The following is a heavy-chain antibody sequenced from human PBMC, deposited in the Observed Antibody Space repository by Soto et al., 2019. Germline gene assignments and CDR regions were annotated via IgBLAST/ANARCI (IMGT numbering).Heavy chain of an antibody. J-gene: IGHJ6*03. CDR3: ARHFRSGGWYMDV. V-gene: IGHV4-39*01. CDR2: IYFSGAT. Sequence: PLETLSLTCTVSGGSISSSSYYWGWIRQPPGKGLEWIGNIYFSGATYYNPSLKSRVTISVDTSEDQLSLKLISVTAADTAVYYCARHFRSGGWYMDVWGQGTTVTVSS. CDR1: GGSISSSSYY. D-gene: IGHD6-19*01.